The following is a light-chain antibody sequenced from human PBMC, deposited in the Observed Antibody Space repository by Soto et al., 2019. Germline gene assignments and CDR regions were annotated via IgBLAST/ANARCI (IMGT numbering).Light chain of an antibody. J-gene: IGLJ3*02. CDR1: GSNIGNNYNY. Sequence: QSALTQPPSVSAAPGQQVTISCSGSGSNIGNNYNYVSWYQQLPGTAPKLLIYDNYKRPSGIPDRFSGSKSGTSATLGITGLQTGDEADYYCVTWDSSLDARVFGGGTKLTVL. CDR3: VTWDSSLDARV. V-gene: IGLV1-51*01. CDR2: DNY.